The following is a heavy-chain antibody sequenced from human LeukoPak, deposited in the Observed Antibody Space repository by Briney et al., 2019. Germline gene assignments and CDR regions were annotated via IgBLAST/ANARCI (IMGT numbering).Heavy chain of an antibody. Sequence: GGSLRLSCAASGFTVSSNYMSWVRQAPGKGLEWVSVIYSGGSTYYADSVKGRFTISRDNSKNTLYPQMNSLRAEDTAVYYCASSDDFWSGYYYFDYWGQGTLVTVSS. CDR2: IYSGGST. D-gene: IGHD3-3*01. V-gene: IGHV3-53*01. CDR3: ASSDDFWSGYYYFDY. J-gene: IGHJ4*02. CDR1: GFTVSSNY.